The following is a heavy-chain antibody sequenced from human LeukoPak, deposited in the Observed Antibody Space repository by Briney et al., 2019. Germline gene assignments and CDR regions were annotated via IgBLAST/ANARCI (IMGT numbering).Heavy chain of an antibody. Sequence: PSETLSLTCAVYGGPFSGYYWSWIRQAPGKGLEWVSAISGSGGRTYYADSVKGRFTISRDNSKNTLYLQMNSLRAEDTAVYYCAKALIAVTNVFDYWGQGTLVTVSS. CDR2: ISGSGGRT. D-gene: IGHD6-19*01. CDR3: AKALIAVTNVFDY. J-gene: IGHJ4*02. V-gene: IGHV3-23*01. CDR1: GGPFSGYY.